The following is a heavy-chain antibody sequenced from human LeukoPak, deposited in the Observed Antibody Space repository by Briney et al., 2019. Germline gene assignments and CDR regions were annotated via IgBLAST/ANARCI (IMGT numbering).Heavy chain of an antibody. D-gene: IGHD3-10*01. V-gene: IGHV1-2*02. Sequence: ASVKVSCKASGYTFTGYYMHWVRQAPGQGLEWMGWVNPNSGGTNYAQKFQGRVTMTRDTSISTAYMELSRLRSDDTAVYYCARDLAYYYGSGSYGRWGQGTLVTVSS. J-gene: IGHJ4*02. CDR2: VNPNSGGT. CDR3: ARDLAYYYGSGSYGR. CDR1: GYTFTGYY.